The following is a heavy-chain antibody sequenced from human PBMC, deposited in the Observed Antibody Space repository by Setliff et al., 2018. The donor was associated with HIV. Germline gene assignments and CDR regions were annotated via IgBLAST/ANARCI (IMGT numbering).Heavy chain of an antibody. CDR3: ARAKYYYDTSAYYGSRDWYFDL. V-gene: IGHV4-39*07. Sequence: SETLSLTCTVSGGSISSSSYYWDWIRQPPGKRLEWIATIYYSGDSHYNPSLKSRVTISVDTSKNQFSLKLNSVTAADTAVYYCARAKYYYDTSAYYGSRDWYFDLWGRGTLVTVSS. CDR1: GGSISSSSYY. J-gene: IGHJ2*01. CDR2: IYYSGDS. D-gene: IGHD3-22*01.